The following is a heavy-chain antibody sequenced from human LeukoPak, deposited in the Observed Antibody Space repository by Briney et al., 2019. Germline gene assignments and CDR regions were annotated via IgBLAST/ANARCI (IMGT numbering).Heavy chain of an antibody. D-gene: IGHD3-10*01. CDR2: ISYDGSNT. Sequence: GGSPRLSCAASVFTLSSDGMHWVRQAPGKGLEWGAVISYDGSNTYYEDSVKGRFTISRDNSKNMLYLQMNSLRAEDTAVYYCAKPYYYGSRSYMDYWGQGTVVTVSS. CDR1: VFTLSSDG. J-gene: IGHJ4*02. V-gene: IGHV3-30*18. CDR3: AKPYYYGSRSYMDY.